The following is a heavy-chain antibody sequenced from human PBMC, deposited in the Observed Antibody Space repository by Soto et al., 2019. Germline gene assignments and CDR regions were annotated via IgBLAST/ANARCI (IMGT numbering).Heavy chain of an antibody. CDR3: ARFADILTGYSPRYYYYGMDV. CDR1: GYSFTLYW. CDR2: IYPGDSDT. J-gene: IGHJ6*02. D-gene: IGHD3-9*01. Sequence: GESLNISCKGFGYSFTLYWIGWVRQMPGKGLEWMGIIYPGDSDTRYSPSFQGQVTISADKSISTAYLQWSSLKASDTAMYYCARFADILTGYSPRYYYYGMDVWGQGTTVTVSS. V-gene: IGHV5-51*01.